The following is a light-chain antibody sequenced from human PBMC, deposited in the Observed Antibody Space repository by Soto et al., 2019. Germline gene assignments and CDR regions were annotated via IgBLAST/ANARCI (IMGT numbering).Light chain of an antibody. CDR3: SAWDASLNGYV. CDR1: SSNIGSKT. Sequence: QLVLTQPPSASGTPGQRLTISCSGSSSNIGSKTVNWYQQLPGTAPKLLIYSNYQRPSGVPDRFSGSKSGTSASLAISGLQSEDEADYYCSAWDASLNGYVFGTGTKLTVL. CDR2: SNY. J-gene: IGLJ1*01. V-gene: IGLV1-44*01.